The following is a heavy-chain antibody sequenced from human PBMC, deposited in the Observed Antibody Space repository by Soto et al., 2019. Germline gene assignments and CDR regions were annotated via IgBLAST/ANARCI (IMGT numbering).Heavy chain of an antibody. CDR3: AKSYSSSSYYYYGMDV. D-gene: IGHD6-6*01. Sequence: ASVKVSCKASGYTFTGYYMHWVRQAPGQGLEWMGWINPNSGGTNYAQKFQGRVTMTRDTSISTAYMELSRLRSDDTAVYYCAKSYSSSSYYYYGMDVWGQGTTVTVSS. CDR1: GYTFTGYY. V-gene: IGHV1-2*02. CDR2: INPNSGGT. J-gene: IGHJ6*02.